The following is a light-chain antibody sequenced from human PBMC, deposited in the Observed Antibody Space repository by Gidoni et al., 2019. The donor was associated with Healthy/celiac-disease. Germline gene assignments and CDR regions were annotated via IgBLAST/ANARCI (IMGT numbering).Light chain of an antibody. Sequence: EMVLTQSPGTLSLSPGERATLTCRASQSVSSSYVAWYQQKPGQAPRLLIYGASSRATGIPDRFSGSGSGTDFTLTISRLEPEDFAVYYCQQYGSTSYTFGQGTKLEIK. V-gene: IGKV3-20*01. J-gene: IGKJ2*01. CDR2: GAS. CDR1: QSVSSSY. CDR3: QQYGSTSYT.